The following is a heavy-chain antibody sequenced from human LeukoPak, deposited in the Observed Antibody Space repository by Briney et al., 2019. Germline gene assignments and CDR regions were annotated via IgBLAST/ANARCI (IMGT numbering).Heavy chain of an antibody. Sequence: ASVKVSCTASGGTFSSYAISWVRQAPGQGLEWMGRIIPILGIANYAQKFQGRVTITADKSTSTAYMELSSLRSEDTAVYYCARDLGYNWNWVSDYWGQGTLVTVSS. CDR3: ARDLGYNWNWVSDY. J-gene: IGHJ4*02. D-gene: IGHD1-7*01. V-gene: IGHV1-69*04. CDR2: IIPILGIA. CDR1: GGTFSSYA.